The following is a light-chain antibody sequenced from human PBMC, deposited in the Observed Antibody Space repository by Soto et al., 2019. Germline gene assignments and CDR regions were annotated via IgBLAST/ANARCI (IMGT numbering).Light chain of an antibody. V-gene: IGKV3-15*01. CDR2: GAS. CDR1: QSVSSN. CDR3: LQYNNWPPT. J-gene: IGKJ5*01. Sequence: EIVMTQSPATLSVSPGERATLSCRASQSVSSNLAWYQQKPGQAPRLLIYGASTRATGIPARFGGSGSGTEFTLTISSLQSEDFAVYYCLQYNNWPPTFGQGTRLEIK.